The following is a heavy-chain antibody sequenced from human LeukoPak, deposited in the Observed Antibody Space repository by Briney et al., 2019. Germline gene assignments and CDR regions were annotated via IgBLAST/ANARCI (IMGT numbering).Heavy chain of an antibody. V-gene: IGHV3-30*18. CDR1: GFIFSNSA. Sequence: GGSLRLSCAASGFIFSNSAMHCVRQAPGKGLVGVAVISYDGSNKYYADSVKGRFTISRDNSKNTLYLQMNSLRAEDTAVYYCAKDIEEWLVKGGGCFDYWGQGTLVTVSS. D-gene: IGHD6-19*01. CDR2: ISYDGSNK. CDR3: AKDIEEWLVKGGGCFDY. J-gene: IGHJ4*02.